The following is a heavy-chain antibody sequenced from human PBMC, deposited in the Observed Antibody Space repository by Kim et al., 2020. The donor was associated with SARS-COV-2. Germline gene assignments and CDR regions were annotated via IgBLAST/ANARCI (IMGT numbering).Heavy chain of an antibody. V-gene: IGHV3-72*01. Sequence: GGSLRLSCVASGFSFSDNYMDWVRQAPGKGLEWVGRIRNKPNSYTTEYAPSVKGRFTVSGDDSKNSLYLQMDSLKPEDTAMYYCSKGHRVLDSWGQGTLVTVSS. CDR1: GFSFSDNY. J-gene: IGHJ4*02. CDR3: SKGHRVLDS. CDR2: IRNKPNSYTT.